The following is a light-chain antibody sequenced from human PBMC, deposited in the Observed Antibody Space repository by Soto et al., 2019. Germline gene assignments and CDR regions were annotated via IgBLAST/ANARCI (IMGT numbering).Light chain of an antibody. Sequence: QSVLTQPPSASGTPGQRVAIACSGSSSNVGINSVSWYQQFPGAAPKVLIYNTNQRPSGVPDRFSGSKSGTSASLAISGLQPEDEADYYCAEGDDSLNGPLFGGGTKLPVL. CDR1: SSNVGINS. V-gene: IGLV1-44*01. J-gene: IGLJ2*01. CDR2: NTN. CDR3: AEGDDSLNGPL.